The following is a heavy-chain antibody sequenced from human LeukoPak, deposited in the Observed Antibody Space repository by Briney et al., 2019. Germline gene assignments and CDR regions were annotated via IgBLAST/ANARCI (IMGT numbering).Heavy chain of an antibody. CDR1: GFTFSNYA. J-gene: IGHJ4*02. D-gene: IGHD1-26*01. CDR3: AKEGVRGHSGRSYFDY. Sequence: GGSLRLSCSASGFTFSNYAMSWVRQAPGKGLEWVSTISDSGGGTYYADTVKGRFTTSRANSKGTLDLQMNNLRAEDTALYSCAKEGVRGHSGRSYFDYWGQGTLVTVSS. CDR2: ISDSGGGT. V-gene: IGHV3-23*01.